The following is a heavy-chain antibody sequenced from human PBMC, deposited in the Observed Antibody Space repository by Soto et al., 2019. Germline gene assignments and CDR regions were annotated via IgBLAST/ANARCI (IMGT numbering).Heavy chain of an antibody. CDR2: IHYSGST. CDR3: APDTGGWFDP. D-gene: IGHD7-27*01. Sequence: SETLSLTCTVSGGSVSSNIYYCNWIRQPPGNGLEWIGFIHYSGSTDYNPSLKSRVTMSVDRSKNQFSLRLSSVTAADTAVYYCAPDTGGWFDPWGQGTMLT. J-gene: IGHJ5*02. V-gene: IGHV4-61*01. CDR1: GGSVSSNIYY.